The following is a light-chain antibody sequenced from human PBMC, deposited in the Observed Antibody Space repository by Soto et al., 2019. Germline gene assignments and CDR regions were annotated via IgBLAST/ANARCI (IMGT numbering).Light chain of an antibody. CDR1: QSISGSY. V-gene: IGKV3-20*01. J-gene: IGKJ4*01. CDR2: GVS. CDR3: QQYDNSPLT. Sequence: EIVLTQSPGTLSLSPGGRATLSCTARQSISGSYLAWYQQKPGQAPRVVIYGVSRRATGIPDRFSGSGSGTDFTLTISRLEPEDFAVYYCQQYDNSPLTFGGGTKVDIK.